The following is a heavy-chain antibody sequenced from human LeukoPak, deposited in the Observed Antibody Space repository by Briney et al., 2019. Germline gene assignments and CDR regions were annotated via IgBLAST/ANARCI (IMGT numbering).Heavy chain of an antibody. V-gene: IGHV1-8*01. D-gene: IGHD3-10*01. Sequence: ASVKVSCKASGYTFTSYDINWVRQATGQGLEWMGWMNPNSGNTGYAQKFQGRVTMTRNTSISTAYMELSSLRSEDTAVYYCARNEVGKTYYYGSGTPGQYGMDVWGQGTTVTVSS. CDR2: MNPNSGNT. CDR3: ARNEVGKTYYYGSGTPGQYGMDV. CDR1: GYTFTSYD. J-gene: IGHJ6*02.